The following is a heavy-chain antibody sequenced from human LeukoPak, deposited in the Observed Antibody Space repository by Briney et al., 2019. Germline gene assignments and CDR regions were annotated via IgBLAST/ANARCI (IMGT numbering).Heavy chain of an antibody. J-gene: IGHJ4*02. CDR1: GFTFSSYG. V-gene: IGHV3-30*18. CDR3: AKEPGRYSSSWWLDY. Sequence: GRSLRLSCAASGFTFSSYGLHWVRQAPGKGLEWVAVISYDGSSKYYADSVKGRFTISRDNSKNTLYLKMNSLRAEDTAVYYCAKEPGRYSSSWWLDYWGQGTLVTVSS. D-gene: IGHD6-13*01. CDR2: ISYDGSSK.